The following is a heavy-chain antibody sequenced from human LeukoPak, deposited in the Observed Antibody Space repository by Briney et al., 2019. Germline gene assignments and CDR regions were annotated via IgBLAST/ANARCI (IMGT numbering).Heavy chain of an antibody. D-gene: IGHD6-19*01. Sequence: ASVKVSCKASGYTFTSYYMHWVRQAPGQGVEWMGIINPSVGSTSYAQKFQGRVTMTRDTSTSTVYMELSSLRSEDTAVYYCARSQIEISSGWYADAFDIWGQGTMVTVSS. CDR3: ARSQIEISSGWYADAFDI. CDR1: GYTFTSYY. J-gene: IGHJ3*02. CDR2: INPSVGST. V-gene: IGHV1-46*01.